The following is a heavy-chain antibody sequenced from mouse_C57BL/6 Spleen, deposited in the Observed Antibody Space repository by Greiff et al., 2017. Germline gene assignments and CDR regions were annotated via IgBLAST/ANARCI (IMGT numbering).Heavy chain of an antibody. V-gene: IGHV1-52*01. J-gene: IGHJ3*01. CDR2: IYPSDSET. D-gene: IGHD3-3*01. Sequence: VKLQQPGAELVRPGSSVKLSCKASGYTFTSYWMHWVKQRPIQGLEWIGNIYPSDSETHYNQKFKDKATLTVDKSSSTAYMPLSSLTSEDSAVYYCARGTLGGFAYWGQGTLVTVSA. CDR1: GYTFTSYW. CDR3: ARGTLGGFAY.